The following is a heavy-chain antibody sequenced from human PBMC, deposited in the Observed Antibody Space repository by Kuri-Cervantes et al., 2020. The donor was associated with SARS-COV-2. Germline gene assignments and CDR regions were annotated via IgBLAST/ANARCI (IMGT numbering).Heavy chain of an antibody. J-gene: IGHJ6*02. D-gene: IGHD2-2*01. CDR2: INPNSGGT. CDR3: ARADCSSTSCYGEKAEYGMDV. V-gene: IGHV1-2*02. CDR1: GYTFTGYY. Sequence: ASVKVSCKASGYTFTGYYMHWVRQAPGQGLEWMGWINPNSGGTNYAQKFQGRVTMTRDTSISTAYMELSRLRSDDMAVYYCARADCSSTSCYGEKAEYGMDVWGQGTTVTVSS.